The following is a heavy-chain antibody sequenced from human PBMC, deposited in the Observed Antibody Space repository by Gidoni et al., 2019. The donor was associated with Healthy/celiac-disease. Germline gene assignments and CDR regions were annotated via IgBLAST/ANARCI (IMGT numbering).Heavy chain of an antibody. CDR1: GGSISSSSYH. D-gene: IGHD6-13*01. V-gene: IGHV4-39*01. CDR2: IYYSGST. J-gene: IGHJ6*02. Sequence: LQLQESGPGLVKPSETLSLTCTVSGGSISSSSYHWGWIRQPPGKGLEWIGRIYYSGSTYYSPSLKSRVTISVDTSKNQFSLKLSSVTAADTAVDYCARHGTYSSSWSDYYYYGMDVWGQGTTVTVSS. CDR3: ARHGTYSSSWSDYYYYGMDV.